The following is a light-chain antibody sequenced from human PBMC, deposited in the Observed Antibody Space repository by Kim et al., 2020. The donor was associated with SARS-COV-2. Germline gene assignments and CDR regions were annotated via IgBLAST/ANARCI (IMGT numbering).Light chain of an antibody. J-gene: IGLJ2*01. CDR2: NDS. CDR3: QVWDTSSDHPI. V-gene: IGLV3-21*04. Sequence: SYELTQPPSLSVAPGKTARITCGGNNIGSKSVHWYQQRPGQAPVLVICNDSDRPSGIPERFSGSNSGNTATLTISRVEAGDEADYYCQVWDTSSDHPIFGGGTKLTVL. CDR1: NIGSKS.